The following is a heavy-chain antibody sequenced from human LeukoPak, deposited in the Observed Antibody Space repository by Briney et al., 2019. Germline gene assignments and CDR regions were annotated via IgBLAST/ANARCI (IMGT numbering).Heavy chain of an antibody. D-gene: IGHD2-8*01. J-gene: IGHJ6*02. CDR2: ISSSSSYI. CDR3: ARDAARDIVLMVYAIPGYYYYYGMDV. CDR1: GFTFSSYS. V-gene: IGHV3-21*01. Sequence: GGSLRLSCAASGFTFSSYSMNWVRQAPGKGLEWVSSISSSSSYIYHADSVKGQFTISRDNAKNSLYLQMNSLRAEDTAVYYCARDAARDIVLMVYAIPGYYYYYGMDVWGQGTTVTVSS.